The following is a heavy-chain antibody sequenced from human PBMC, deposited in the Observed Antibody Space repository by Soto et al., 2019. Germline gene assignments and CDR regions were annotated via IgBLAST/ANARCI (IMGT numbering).Heavy chain of an antibody. V-gene: IGHV5-51*01. Sequence: RGESLKISCKGSGYSFTSYWIGWVRQMPGKGLELMGIIYPGDSDTRYSPSFQGQVTISADKSISTAYLQWSSLKASDTAMYYCARLAAAGTGYYYGMDVWGQGTTVTVSS. D-gene: IGHD6-13*01. CDR2: IYPGDSDT. CDR1: GYSFTSYW. CDR3: ARLAAAGTGYYYGMDV. J-gene: IGHJ6*02.